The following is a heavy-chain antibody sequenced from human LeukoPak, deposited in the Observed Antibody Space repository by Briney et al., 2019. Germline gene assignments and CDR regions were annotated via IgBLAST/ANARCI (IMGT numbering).Heavy chain of an antibody. CDR3: AKTGKMLWFGESYFDY. CDR2: ISGSGGST. J-gene: IGHJ4*02. V-gene: IGHV3-23*01. D-gene: IGHD3-10*01. CDR1: GFTFSRYA. Sequence: PGGSLGLSCAASGFTFSRYAMSWVRQAPGKGLEWVAAISGSGGSTYYTDSVKGRFTISRDNSKNTLYLQMNSLRAEDTAVYYCAKTGKMLWFGESYFDYWGQGTLVTVSS.